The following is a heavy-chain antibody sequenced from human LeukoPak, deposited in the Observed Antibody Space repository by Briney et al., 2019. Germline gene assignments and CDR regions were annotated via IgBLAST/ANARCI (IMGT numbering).Heavy chain of an antibody. CDR2: IYYSGST. CDR3: ARKENVYYYFDY. J-gene: IGHJ4*02. D-gene: IGHD3-10*01. V-gene: IGHV4-59*12. CDR1: GGSIRSYY. Sequence: SETLSLTCTVSGGSIRSYYWSWIRQPPGKGLEWIGYIYYSGSTNYNPSLKSRVTISVDTSKNQFSLKLSSVTAVDTAVYYCARKENVYYYFDYWGQGTLVTVSS.